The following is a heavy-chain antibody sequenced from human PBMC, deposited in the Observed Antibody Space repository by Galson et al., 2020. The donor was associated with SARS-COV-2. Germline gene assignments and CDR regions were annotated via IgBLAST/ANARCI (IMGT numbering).Heavy chain of an antibody. CDR2: ISAYHGNA. V-gene: IGHV1-18*04. CDR3: ASGWNYRFLGSLVR. Sequence: ASVKVSCKASGYTFTTYGITWVRRAPGQGLEWLAWISAYHGNANYAQKLQGRVTVTIDTSTNTAYMELRNVRSDDTAVYYCASGWNYRFLGSLVRWGQGTLVTVSS. J-gene: IGHJ4*02. CDR1: GYTFTTYG. D-gene: IGHD1-7*01.